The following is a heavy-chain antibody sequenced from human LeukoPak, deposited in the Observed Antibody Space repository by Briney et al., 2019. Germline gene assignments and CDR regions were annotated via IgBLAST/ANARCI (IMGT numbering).Heavy chain of an antibody. Sequence: GGSLRLSCAASGFTFSNSGMHWVRQAPGKGLEWVAFIRYAGNNKYYADSVKGRFTISRDNSKNTLYLQMNSLRAEDTAVYYCAKDLYSSGWLFDYWGQGTLVTVSS. D-gene: IGHD6-19*01. J-gene: IGHJ4*02. V-gene: IGHV3-30*02. CDR3: AKDLYSSGWLFDY. CDR2: IRYAGNNK. CDR1: GFTFSNSG.